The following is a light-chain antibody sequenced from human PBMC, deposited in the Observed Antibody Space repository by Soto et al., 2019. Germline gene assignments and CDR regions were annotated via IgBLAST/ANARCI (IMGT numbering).Light chain of an antibody. CDR1: QSVSSH. CDR2: DAS. J-gene: IGKJ5*01. CDR3: QQRSNWVT. Sequence: EIGLTQSASTLSLSPGERATLSCRASQSVSSHLAWYQQKPGQAPRLLIYDASNRATGIPARFSGSGSGTDFTLTISSLQPEDFAVYYCQQRSNWVTFGQGTRLEIK. V-gene: IGKV3-11*01.